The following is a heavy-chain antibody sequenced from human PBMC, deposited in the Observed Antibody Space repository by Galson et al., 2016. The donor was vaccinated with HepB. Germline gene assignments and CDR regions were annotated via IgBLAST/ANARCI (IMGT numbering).Heavy chain of an antibody. V-gene: IGHV3-7*01. D-gene: IGHD2-21*01. CDR1: GFTFSTYW. CDR2: INEDGSEK. J-gene: IGHJ5*02. Sequence: SLRLSCATSGFTFSTYWMSWIRPAPGKGLERVANINEDGSEKRYVDSVKGRFSVSRDNAKNSVYLQMNNLRAEDTAVYYCARDWNCGGGCYPFDNWGQGTLVTVSP. CDR3: ARDWNCGGGCYPFDN.